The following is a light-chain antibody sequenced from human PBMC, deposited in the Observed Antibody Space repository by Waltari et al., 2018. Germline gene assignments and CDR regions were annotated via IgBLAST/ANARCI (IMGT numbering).Light chain of an antibody. J-gene: IGKJ1*01. Sequence: EVVMTQSPVTLSLSPGENATLSCRASQSLSSTFAWFQQKPGQPPRLLIFGTSTRATGVPARFSGSGSGTEFSLTISSLQPEDFATYYCQQYDYWPWTFGQGTRVEAK. CDR3: QQYDYWPWT. CDR2: GTS. CDR1: QSLSST. V-gene: IGKV3D-15*01.